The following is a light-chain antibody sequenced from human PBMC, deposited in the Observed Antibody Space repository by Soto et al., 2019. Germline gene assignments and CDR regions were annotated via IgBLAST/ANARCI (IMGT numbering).Light chain of an antibody. CDR3: QPYGTSSWT. V-gene: IGKV3-15*01. Sequence: EIVMTQSPATLSVSPGERATLSCRASQSVSSNLAWYQQKPGQAPRLLIYGASTRATGIPARFSGSGSGTEFTLTISSLQSEDFAVYYCQPYGTSSWTFGQGTKVDIK. CDR1: QSVSSN. CDR2: GAS. J-gene: IGKJ1*01.